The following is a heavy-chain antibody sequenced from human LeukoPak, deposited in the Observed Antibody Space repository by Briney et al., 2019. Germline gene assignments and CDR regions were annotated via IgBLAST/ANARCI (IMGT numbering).Heavy chain of an antibody. Sequence: GGSLRLSCAASGFTFSIYAMSWVRQAPGKGLEWVSAISGSGGSTYYADSVKGRFTISRDNSKNTLYLQMNSLRAEYTAVYYCAKDKGYSSGWYFNWFDPWGQGTLVTVSS. CDR1: GFTFSIYA. D-gene: IGHD6-19*01. J-gene: IGHJ5*02. CDR3: AKDKGYSSGWYFNWFDP. V-gene: IGHV3-23*01. CDR2: ISGSGGST.